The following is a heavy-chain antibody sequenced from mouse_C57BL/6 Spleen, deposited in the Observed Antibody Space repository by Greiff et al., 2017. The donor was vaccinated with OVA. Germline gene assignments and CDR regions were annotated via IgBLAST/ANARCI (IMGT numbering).Heavy chain of an antibody. V-gene: IGHV1-26*01. CDR2: INPNNGGT. CDR1: GYTFTDYY. Sequence: VQLQQSGPELVKPGASVKISCKASGYTFTDYYMNWVKQSHGKSLEWIGDINPNNGGTSYNQKFKGKATLTVDKSSSTAYMELRSLTSEDSAVYYCARGAQGYAMDYWGQGTSVTVSS. D-gene: IGHD3-2*02. J-gene: IGHJ4*01. CDR3: ARGAQGYAMDY.